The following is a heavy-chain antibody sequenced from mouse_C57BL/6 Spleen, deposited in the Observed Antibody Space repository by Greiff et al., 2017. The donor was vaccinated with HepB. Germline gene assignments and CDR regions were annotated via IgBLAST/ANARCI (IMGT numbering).Heavy chain of an antibody. Sequence: QVQLKQSGAELVRPGASVTLSCKASGYTFTDYEMHWVKQTPVHGLEWIGAIDPETGGTAYNQKFKGKAILTADKSSSTAYMELRSLTSEDSAVYYCTNGNYAYFDVWGTGTTVTVSS. D-gene: IGHD2-1*01. CDR2: IDPETGGT. CDR3: TNGNYAYFDV. J-gene: IGHJ1*03. V-gene: IGHV1-15*01. CDR1: GYTFTDYE.